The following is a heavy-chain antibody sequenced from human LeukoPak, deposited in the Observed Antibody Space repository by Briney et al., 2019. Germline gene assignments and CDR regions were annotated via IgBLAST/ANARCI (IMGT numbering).Heavy chain of an antibody. Sequence: SETLSLTCTVSGGSISSSPHYWVWFRQPPGKGLVWIGSISYSGSTYYNPSLKSRVTISVDTSKNQFSLKLRSVTAADTAVYYCATVAVIRGVTYFDYWGQGTLVTVSS. D-gene: IGHD3-10*01. CDR1: GGSISSSPHY. J-gene: IGHJ4*02. CDR2: ISYSGST. CDR3: ATVAVIRGVTYFDY. V-gene: IGHV4-39*07.